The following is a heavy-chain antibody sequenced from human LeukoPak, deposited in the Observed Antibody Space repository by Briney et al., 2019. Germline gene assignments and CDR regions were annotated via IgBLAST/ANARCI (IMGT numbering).Heavy chain of an antibody. V-gene: IGHV3-13*01. CDR1: GFTFSSYD. J-gene: IGHJ2*01. CDR3: ARAAYSSTWSSRYFDL. D-gene: IGHD6-13*01. Sequence: GGSLRLSCAAPGFTFSSYDIHWVRQAPGKGLEWVSGIGTAGEIYYPGSVTGRFTISRENVKNSLYLQMNSLRAGDTAVYYCARAAYSSTWSSRYFDLWGRGTLVTVSS. CDR2: IGTAGEI.